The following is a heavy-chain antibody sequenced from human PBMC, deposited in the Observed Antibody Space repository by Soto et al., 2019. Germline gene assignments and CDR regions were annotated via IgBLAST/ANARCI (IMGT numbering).Heavy chain of an antibody. D-gene: IGHD2-21*02. Sequence: QVQLVQSAGEVKKPGASAIVSCQASGYTFRNYIIAWLRQAPGQGLEWMGWISPYNGNTYYARQFRGRVTLTTDTATSAGYLELRNLGSDDAATYYCARYCAGNACYSRHYYAMDVWGQGTTVSVSS. CDR1: GYTFRNYI. V-gene: IGHV1-18*01. CDR2: ISPYNGNT. J-gene: IGHJ6*02. CDR3: ARYCAGNACYSRHYYAMDV.